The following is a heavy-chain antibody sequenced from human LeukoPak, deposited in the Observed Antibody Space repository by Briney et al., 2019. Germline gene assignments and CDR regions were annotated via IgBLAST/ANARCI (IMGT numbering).Heavy chain of an antibody. Sequence: GSLRLSCAASGFTFSSYSMNWVRQAPGKGLEWVSSISSSSSYIYYADSVKGRFTISRDNAKNSLYLQMNSLRAEDTAVYYCARDAYYYYGSGSQRYFDYWGQGTLVTVSS. V-gene: IGHV3-21*01. D-gene: IGHD3-10*01. CDR2: ISSSSSYI. CDR3: ARDAYYYYGSGSQRYFDY. J-gene: IGHJ4*02. CDR1: GFTFSSYS.